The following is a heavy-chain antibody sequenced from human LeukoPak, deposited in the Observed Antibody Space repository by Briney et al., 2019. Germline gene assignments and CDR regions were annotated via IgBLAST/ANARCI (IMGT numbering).Heavy chain of an antibody. J-gene: IGHJ6*02. D-gene: IGHD3-10*01. CDR1: GGSFSGYY. CDR2: INHSGST. Sequence: KPSETLSLTCAVYGGSFSGYYWSWIRQPPGKGLEWIGEINHSGSTNYNPSLKSRVTISVDTSKNQFSLKLSSVTAADTAVYYCARDRVTYYGSGTHYYYYYGMDVWGQGTTVTVSS. CDR3: ARDRVTYYGSGTHYYYYYGMDV. V-gene: IGHV4-34*01.